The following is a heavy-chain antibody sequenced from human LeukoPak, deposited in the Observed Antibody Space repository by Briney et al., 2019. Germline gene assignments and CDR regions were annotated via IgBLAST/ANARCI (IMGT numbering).Heavy chain of an antibody. D-gene: IGHD3-9*01. J-gene: IGHJ1*01. V-gene: IGHV3-11*01. Sequence: GGSLRLSCAASGFTFSDYYMSWIRQAPGKGLEWVSYISSSGSTIYYADSVKGRFTISRDNAKNSLYLQMNSLRAEDTAVYYCARAPRYFDWLLSQYFQHWGQGTLVTVSS. CDR1: GFTFSDYY. CDR2: ISSSGSTI. CDR3: ARAPRYFDWLLSQYFQH.